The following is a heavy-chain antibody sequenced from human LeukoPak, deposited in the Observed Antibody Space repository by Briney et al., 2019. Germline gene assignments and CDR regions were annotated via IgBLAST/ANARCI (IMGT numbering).Heavy chain of an antibody. CDR2: MYYSGAT. V-gene: IGHV4-39*01. Sequence: SETLSLTCTVSGGSISSIGYYWGWIRQPPEKGLEGIGSMYYSGATYYNPSLKSRVTISVDTSKNQFSLKLSSVSAADTAVYYCARHRGNSYGLIDYWGQGTLVTVSS. CDR3: ARHRGNSYGLIDY. CDR1: GGSISSIGYY. J-gene: IGHJ4*02. D-gene: IGHD5-18*01.